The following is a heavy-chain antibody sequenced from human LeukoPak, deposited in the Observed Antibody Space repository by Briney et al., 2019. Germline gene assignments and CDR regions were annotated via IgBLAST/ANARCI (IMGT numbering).Heavy chain of an antibody. D-gene: IGHD3-10*01. CDR1: GFTFSSYG. J-gene: IGHJ4*02. V-gene: IGHV3-30*18. Sequence: GGSLRLSCAASGFTFSSYGMHWVRQAPGKGLEWVAVISYDGSNKYYADSVKGRFTISRDNSKNTLYLQMNSLRAEDTAVYYCAKDHGSGSSDYWGREPWSPSPQ. CDR2: ISYDGSNK. CDR3: AKDHGSGSSDY.